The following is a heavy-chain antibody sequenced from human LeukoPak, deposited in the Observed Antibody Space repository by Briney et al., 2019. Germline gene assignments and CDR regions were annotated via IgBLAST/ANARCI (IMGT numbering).Heavy chain of an antibody. CDR3: TTYGSSGYFLEY. CDR2: SYYTGST. D-gene: IGHD3-22*01. J-gene: IGHJ4*02. CDR1: GGSMSAYY. V-gene: IGHV4-59*03. Sequence: PSETLSLTCTISGGSMSAYYWSWIRQSPGKGLEWIGYSYYTGSTSYNPSLRSRVTLSVDTSKNQFSLRLTSVTAADTAVYYCTTYGSSGYFLEYWGQGILVTVSS.